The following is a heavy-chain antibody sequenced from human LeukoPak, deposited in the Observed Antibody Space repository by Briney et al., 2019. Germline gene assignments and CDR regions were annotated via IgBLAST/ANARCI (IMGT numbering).Heavy chain of an antibody. CDR1: GFTFRSYW. D-gene: IGHD6-25*01. Sequence: PGRSLRLSCAASGFTFRSYWMTWVRQAPGKGLEWVANIKQDGSEKYYVDSVKGRFTISRDSAKNSLYLQMNSLRAEDTAVYYCARDSGIAPAGYFHSYGMDVWGQGTTVTVSS. V-gene: IGHV3-7*01. J-gene: IGHJ6*02. CDR3: ARDSGIAPAGYFHSYGMDV. CDR2: IKQDGSEK.